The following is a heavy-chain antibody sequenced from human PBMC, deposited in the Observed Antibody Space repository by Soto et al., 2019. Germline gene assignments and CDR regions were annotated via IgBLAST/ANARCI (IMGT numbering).Heavy chain of an antibody. CDR3: AKGGAVWSGYYTDYYYYYMDV. J-gene: IGHJ6*03. CDR1: GFTFSSYA. CDR2: ISGSGGST. V-gene: IGHV3-23*01. Sequence: SGGSLRLSCAASGFTFSSYAMSWVRQAPGKGLEWVSAISGSGGSTYYADSVKGRFTISRDNSKNTLYLQMNSLRAEDTAVYYCAKGGAVWSGYYTDYYYYYMDVWGKGTTVTVSS. D-gene: IGHD3-3*01.